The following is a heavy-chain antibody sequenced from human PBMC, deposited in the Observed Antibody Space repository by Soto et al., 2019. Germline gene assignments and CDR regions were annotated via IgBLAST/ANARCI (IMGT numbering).Heavy chain of an antibody. Sequence: SETLSLTCTVSGGSISSSDYYWGWIRQPPGKGLEWIGSVYDGGSTYYSPSLKSRVTISVDTSKKQFSLKMTSVTAADTAVYYFSSRAFYYDVLTGHDAFDIWGQGKMVTVSS. J-gene: IGHJ3*02. V-gene: IGHV4-39*01. CDR1: GGSISSSDYY. CDR3: SSRAFYYDVLTGHDAFDI. CDR2: VYDGGST. D-gene: IGHD3-9*01.